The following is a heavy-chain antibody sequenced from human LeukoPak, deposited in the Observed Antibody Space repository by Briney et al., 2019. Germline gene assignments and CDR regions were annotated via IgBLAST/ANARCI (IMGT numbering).Heavy chain of an antibody. J-gene: IGHJ5*02. CDR1: GGSISSSSYY. D-gene: IGHD6-19*01. Sequence: PSETLSLTCTVSGGSISSSSYYWGWIRQPPGKGLEWIGSIYYSGSTYYNPSLKSRVTISVDTSENQFSLKLSSVTAADTAVYYCARQSTDSSGWYRWGQGTLVTVSS. V-gene: IGHV4-39*01. CDR2: IYYSGST. CDR3: ARQSTDSSGWYR.